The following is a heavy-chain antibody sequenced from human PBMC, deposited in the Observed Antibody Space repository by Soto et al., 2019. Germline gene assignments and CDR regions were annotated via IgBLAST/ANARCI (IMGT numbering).Heavy chain of an antibody. V-gene: IGHV3-7*01. D-gene: IGHD4-4*01. CDR2: IKQDGSEK. CDR1: GFTFSSYW. CDR3: ARDPATVTSKYYYYGMDV. Sequence: LRLSCAASGFTFSSYWMSWVRQAPGKGLEWVANIKQDGSEKYYVDSVKGRFTISRDNAKNSLYLQMNSLRAEDTAVYYCARDPATVTSKYYYYGMDVWGQGTTVTVSS. J-gene: IGHJ6*02.